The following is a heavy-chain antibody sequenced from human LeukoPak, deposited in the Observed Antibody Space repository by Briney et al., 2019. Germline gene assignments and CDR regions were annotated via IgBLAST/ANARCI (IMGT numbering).Heavy chain of an antibody. CDR2: IKQDGSEK. Sequence: GGSLRLSCAASGFTFSSYWMGWVRQAPGKGLEWVANIKQDGSEKYYVDSVKGRFTISRDNAKNSLYLQMNSLRAEDTAVYYCARDGSSGWVYYYGMDVWGQGTTVTVSS. J-gene: IGHJ6*02. D-gene: IGHD6-19*01. V-gene: IGHV3-7*01. CDR1: GFTFSSYW. CDR3: ARDGSSGWVYYYGMDV.